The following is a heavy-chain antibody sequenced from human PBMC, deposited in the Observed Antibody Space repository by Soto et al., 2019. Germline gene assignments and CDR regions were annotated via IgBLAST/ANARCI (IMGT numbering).Heavy chain of an antibody. CDR1: GFRFSDHY. CDR3: AGDPYYYASGF. Sequence: QVELVESGGGLVEPGGSLRLSCAASGFRFSDHYMTRIRQAPGKGLEWVSKISGGGSTTYYADSVKGRFTVSRDNAKNSLYLQMNSLRAEDTAVYYCAGDPYYYASGFWGQGTLVTVSS. V-gene: IGHV3-11*01. D-gene: IGHD3-10*01. CDR2: ISGGGSTT. J-gene: IGHJ4*02.